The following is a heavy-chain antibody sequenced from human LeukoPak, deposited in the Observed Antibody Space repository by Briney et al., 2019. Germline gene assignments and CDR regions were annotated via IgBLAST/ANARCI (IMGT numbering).Heavy chain of an antibody. V-gene: IGHV3-74*01. CDR2: INSDGSST. CDR1: GSTFSSYW. Sequence: TGGSLGLSCAASGSTFSSYWMHWVRQAPGKGLVWVSRINSDGSSTSYADSVKGRFTISRDNAKNTLYLQMNSLRAEDTAVYYCAREGARFDDAFDIWGQGTMVTVSS. CDR3: AREGARFDDAFDI. D-gene: IGHD3-10*01. J-gene: IGHJ3*02.